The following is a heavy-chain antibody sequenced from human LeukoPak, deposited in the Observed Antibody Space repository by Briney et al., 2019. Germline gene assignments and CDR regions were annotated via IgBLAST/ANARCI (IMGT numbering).Heavy chain of an antibody. CDR1: GFTFSSYS. Sequence: GGSLRLSCAASGFTFSSYSLNWVRQAPGKGLEWVSYISSSGRTIYYADSVRGRFTISRDNVKNSLYLQVNSLRVEDTAVYYCARDGELFDYWGQGTLVTVSS. J-gene: IGHJ4*02. V-gene: IGHV3-48*01. CDR2: ISSSGRTI. CDR3: ARDGELFDY. D-gene: IGHD1-26*01.